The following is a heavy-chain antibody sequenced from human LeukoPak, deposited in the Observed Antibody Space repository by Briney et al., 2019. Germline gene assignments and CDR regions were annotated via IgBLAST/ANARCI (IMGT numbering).Heavy chain of an antibody. J-gene: IGHJ4*02. D-gene: IGHD6-13*01. CDR2: IYHSGST. CDR1: GGSISGYG. Sequence: SETLSLTYSVSGGSISGYGWSWIRQPPGKGLEWIGYIYHSGSTNYNPSLRSRLSISLDTSKNQFSLKLSSVTAADTAVYYCVRDGASGGIFGYFPNWGQGTLVTVSS. CDR3: VRDGASGGIFGYFPN. V-gene: IGHV4-59*01.